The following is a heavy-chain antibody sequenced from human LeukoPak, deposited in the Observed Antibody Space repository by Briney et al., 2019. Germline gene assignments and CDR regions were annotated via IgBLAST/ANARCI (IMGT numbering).Heavy chain of an antibody. CDR3: ARTYCDTTACSNWFVP. J-gene: IGHJ5*02. V-gene: IGHV1-2*02. Sequence: ASVKVSCTASGYTFIGYYIHGGRQPPGQGLEWMGWINPNTGGTNYAQKFQGRVTMTRDTSINTVYMDLSRLRSDDTAVYYCARTYCDTTACSNWFVPWGQGTLVTVSS. CDR1: GYTFIGYY. CDR2: INPNTGGT. D-gene: IGHD2/OR15-2a*01.